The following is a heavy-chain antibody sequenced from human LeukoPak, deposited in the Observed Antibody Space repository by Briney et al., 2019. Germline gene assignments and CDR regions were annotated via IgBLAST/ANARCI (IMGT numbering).Heavy chain of an antibody. CDR1: GFTFSSYS. J-gene: IGHJ4*02. V-gene: IGHV3-48*02. CDR3: ARDRGYYYGSGSFDY. D-gene: IGHD3-10*01. CDR2: ISSSSSTI. Sequence: PGGSLRLSCAASGFTFSSYSMNWVRQAPGKGLEWVSYISSSSSTINYADSVKGRFTISRDNAKNSLYLQMNSLRDEDTAVYYCARDRGYYYGSGSFDYWGQGTLVTVSS.